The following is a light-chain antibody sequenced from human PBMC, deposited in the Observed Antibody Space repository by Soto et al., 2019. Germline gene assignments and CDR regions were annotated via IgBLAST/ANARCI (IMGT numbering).Light chain of an antibody. V-gene: IGKV1-39*01. CDR3: QRCYSTPQA. CDR2: AAS. J-gene: IGKJ4*02. Sequence: DIQMTQSPSSLSASVGDRVTSTCGASQSISSYLNWYQQNRGKAPKVLIYAASSLQSGVPSRFSGSGSGTDRPLTISSLLPAEFAPYDWQRCYSTPQAFSGGHKVVIK. CDR1: QSISSY.